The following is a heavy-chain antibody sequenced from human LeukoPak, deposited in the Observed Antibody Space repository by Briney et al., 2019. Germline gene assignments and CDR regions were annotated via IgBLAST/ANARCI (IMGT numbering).Heavy chain of an antibody. CDR1: GGSIISGDYY. D-gene: IGHD2-2*02. V-gene: IGHV4-30-4*08. J-gene: IGHJ4*02. Sequence: SETLSLTCTVSGGSIISGDYYWSWIRQPPGKGLEWIGYIYYSGSTYYNPSLKSRVTISVDTSKNQFSLKLSSVTAADTAVYYCARAPLVVPAAIGYYFDYWGQGTLVTVSS. CDR2: IYYSGST. CDR3: ARAPLVVPAAIGYYFDY.